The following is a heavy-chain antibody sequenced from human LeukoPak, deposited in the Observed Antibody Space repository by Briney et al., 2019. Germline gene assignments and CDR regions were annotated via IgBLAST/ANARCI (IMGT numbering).Heavy chain of an antibody. J-gene: IGHJ1*01. Sequence: PSQTLSLTCTVSGGSISSGGYYWSWIRQHPGKGLEWIGYIYYSGSTYCNPSLKSRVTISVDTSKNQFSLKLSSVTAADTAVYYCARGRYYYDSSGAFQHWGQGTLVTVSS. CDR3: ARGRYYYDSSGAFQH. CDR2: IYYSGST. V-gene: IGHV4-31*03. D-gene: IGHD3-22*01. CDR1: GGSISSGGYY.